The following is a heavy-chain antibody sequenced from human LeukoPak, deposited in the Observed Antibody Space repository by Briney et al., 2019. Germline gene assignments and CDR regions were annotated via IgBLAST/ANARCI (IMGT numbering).Heavy chain of an antibody. CDR3: ARECSGSGGTSGGWYENYRGFDY. V-gene: IGHV4-39*02. CDR1: GGSVRSSYYY. J-gene: IGHJ4*02. D-gene: IGHD3-10*02. CDR2: IYYSGST. Sequence: TASETLSLTCTVSGGSVRSSYYYWGWIRQPPGKGLEWIGSIYYSGSTYYNPSLKSRVTISVDTSKNQFSLKLSSVTAADTAVYYCARECSGSGGTSGGWYENYRGFDYWGQGTLVTVSS.